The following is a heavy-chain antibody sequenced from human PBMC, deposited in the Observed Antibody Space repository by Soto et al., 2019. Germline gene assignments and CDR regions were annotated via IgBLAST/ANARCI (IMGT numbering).Heavy chain of an antibody. CDR3: ATGGYNWNYAGLKANGMDV. D-gene: IGHD1-7*01. J-gene: IGHJ6*02. Sequence: ASVKVSCKVSGYTLTELSMHWVRQAPGKGLEWMGGFDPEDGETIYAQKFQGRVTMTEDTSTDTAYMELSSLRSEDTAVYYCATGGYNWNYAGLKANGMDVWGQGTTVTVSS. CDR1: GYTLTELS. V-gene: IGHV1-24*01. CDR2: FDPEDGET.